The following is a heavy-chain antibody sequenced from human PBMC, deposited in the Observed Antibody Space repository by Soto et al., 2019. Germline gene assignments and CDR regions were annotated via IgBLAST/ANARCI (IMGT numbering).Heavy chain of an antibody. J-gene: IGHJ6*02. V-gene: IGHV3-30-3*01. CDR3: ARVESLYYDYVWGATDYYGMDV. CDR2: ISYDGSNK. D-gene: IGHD3-16*01. Sequence: PGGSLRLSCAASGFTFSSYAMHWVRQAPGKGLEWVAVISYDGSNKYYADSVKGRFTISRDNSKNTLYLQMNSLRAEDTAVYYCARVESLYYDYVWGATDYYGMDVWGQGTTVTVSS. CDR1: GFTFSSYA.